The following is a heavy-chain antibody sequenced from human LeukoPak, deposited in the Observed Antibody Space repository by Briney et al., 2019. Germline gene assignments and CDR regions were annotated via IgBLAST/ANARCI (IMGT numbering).Heavy chain of an antibody. V-gene: IGHV3-74*01. CDR1: GFTFSSYW. CDR2: IHLDGRTT. Sequence: TGGSLRLSCAASGFTFSSYWMHWVRQRPGKGLVWVSRIHLDGRTTNYADSVKGRFTISRDNAKNTLYLEMNSLRPEDTAVYYCARGGSPSDYWGQGTLVSVSS. D-gene: IGHD3-16*01. CDR3: ARGGSPSDY. J-gene: IGHJ4*02.